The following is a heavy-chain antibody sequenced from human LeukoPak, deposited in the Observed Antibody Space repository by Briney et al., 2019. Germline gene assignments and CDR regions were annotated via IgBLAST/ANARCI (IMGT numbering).Heavy chain of an antibody. V-gene: IGHV4-34*01. CDR3: ARGRWFDP. Sequence: SETLSLTCAVYGGSFSGYYSSWIRQPPGKGLEWIGEINHSGSTNYNPSLKSRVTISVDTSKNQFSLKLSSVTAADTAVYYCARGRWFDPWGQGTLVTVSS. J-gene: IGHJ5*02. CDR2: INHSGST. CDR1: GGSFSGYY.